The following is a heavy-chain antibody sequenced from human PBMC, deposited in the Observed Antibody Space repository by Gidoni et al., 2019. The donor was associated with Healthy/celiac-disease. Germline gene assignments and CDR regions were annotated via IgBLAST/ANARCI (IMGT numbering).Heavy chain of an antibody. CDR1: GFTFSSYA. J-gene: IGHJ6*02. V-gene: IGHV3-23*01. CDR3: AKDRAPKPPRLGELSRDYGMDV. Sequence: EVQLLESGGGLVQPGGSLRLSCAASGFTFSSYAMSWVRQAPGKGLEWVSAISGSGGSTYYADSVKGRFTISRDNSKNTLYLQMNSLRAEDTAVYYCAKDRAPKPPRLGELSRDYGMDVWGQGTTVTVSS. D-gene: IGHD3-16*02. CDR2: ISGSGGST.